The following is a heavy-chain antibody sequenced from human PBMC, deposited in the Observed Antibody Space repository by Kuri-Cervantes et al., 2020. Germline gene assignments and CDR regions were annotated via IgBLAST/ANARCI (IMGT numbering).Heavy chain of an antibody. D-gene: IGHD3-22*01. J-gene: IGHJ3*02. CDR1: EFTFNNYA. Sequence: GESLKISCAASEFTFNNYAMTWVRQAPGKGLEWVANIKQDGSEKDYVDSVEGRFTISRDDAKNSLYLQMNSLRAEDTAVYYCARAIDYYDSSGYYRGDAFDIWGQGTMVTVSS. V-gene: IGHV3-7*01. CDR3: ARAIDYYDSSGYYRGDAFDI. CDR2: IKQDGSEK.